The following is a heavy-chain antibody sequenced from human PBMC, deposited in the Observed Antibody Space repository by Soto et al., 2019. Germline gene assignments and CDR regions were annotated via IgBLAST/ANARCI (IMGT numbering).Heavy chain of an antibody. CDR2: INSGGSST. Sequence: AGGSLRLSCAASGFAFSDQHMSWIRQAPGKGLEWVSYINSGGSSTYYADSVKGRFTIARDNAKNSLYLQMNSLRVEDTAFYYCARSKNNWFDPWGQGTLVTVSS. CDR1: GFAFSDQH. J-gene: IGHJ5*02. CDR3: ARSKNNWFDP. V-gene: IGHV3-11*01.